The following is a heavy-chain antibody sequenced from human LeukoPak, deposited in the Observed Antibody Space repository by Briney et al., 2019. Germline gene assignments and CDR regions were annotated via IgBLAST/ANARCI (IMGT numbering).Heavy chain of an antibody. J-gene: IGHJ4*02. CDR1: GFTFSTSA. CDR2: IGGNGAT. D-gene: IGHD1-1*01. CDR3: ARHSSQGTFDN. Sequence: TGGSLRLSCVGSGFTFSTSAMSWVRQAQHKGLEWVSAIGGNGATYYAESVEGRFTISRDTSRNTLYLQMNSLRAEDTAVYNCARHSSQGTFDNWGQGTLVTVSS. V-gene: IGHV3-23*01.